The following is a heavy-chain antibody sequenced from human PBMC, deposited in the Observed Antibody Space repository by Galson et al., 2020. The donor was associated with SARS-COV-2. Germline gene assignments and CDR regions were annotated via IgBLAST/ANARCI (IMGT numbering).Heavy chain of an antibody. CDR3: ARGRFLEWLLFDP. Sequence: NSGGSLRLSCAASGFTFSSYSMNWVRQAPGKGLEWVSSISSSSSYIYYADSVKGRFTISRDNAKNSLYLQMNSLRAEDTAVYYCARGRFLEWLLFDPWGQGTLVTVSS. V-gene: IGHV3-21*01. CDR2: ISSSSSYI. D-gene: IGHD3-3*01. CDR1: GFTFSSYS. J-gene: IGHJ5*02.